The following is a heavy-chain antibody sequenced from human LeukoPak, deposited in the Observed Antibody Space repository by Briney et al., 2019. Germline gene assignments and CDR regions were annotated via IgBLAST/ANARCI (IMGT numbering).Heavy chain of an antibody. V-gene: IGHV3-48*03. Sequence: GESLRLSCAASGFTFSSYEMNWVRQAPGKGLEWVSYISSTGTTIYYADSVKGRFTISRDNAKNSLYLQMNSLRAEDTAVYYCARGKEYSSSWLGFVRSNWFAPWGQGTLVTVSS. D-gene: IGHD6-13*01. J-gene: IGHJ5*02. CDR3: ARGKEYSSSWLGFVRSNWFAP. CDR1: GFTFSSYE. CDR2: ISSTGTTI.